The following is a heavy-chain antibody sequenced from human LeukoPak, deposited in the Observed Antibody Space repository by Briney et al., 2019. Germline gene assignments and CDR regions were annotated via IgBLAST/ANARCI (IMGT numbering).Heavy chain of an antibody. CDR3: ARDSLTVAFHI. V-gene: IGHV3-7*01. Sequence: GGSLRLSCAASGFTFSSYWMSWVRQAPGKGLEWGANIKKDGSEKYYVDSVKRRFTISRDNAKNSLYLQMNSLRAEDTAVYYCARDSLTVAFHIWGQGTMVTVSS. CDR1: GFTFSSYW. D-gene: IGHD4-4*01. CDR2: IKKDGSEK. J-gene: IGHJ3*02.